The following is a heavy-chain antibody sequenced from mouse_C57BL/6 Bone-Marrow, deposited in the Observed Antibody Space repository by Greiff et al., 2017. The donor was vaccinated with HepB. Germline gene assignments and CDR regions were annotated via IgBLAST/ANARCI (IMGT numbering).Heavy chain of an antibody. D-gene: IGHD2-5*01. Sequence: VQLQQSGAELVRPGASVKLSCTASGFNIKDDYMHWVKQRPEQGLEWIGWIDPENGDTEYASKFQGKATITADTSSNTAYMQLSSLTSEDTAVSYCTKDSNYSYYYAMDYWGQGTAVTVSS. CDR1: GFNIKDDY. CDR2: IDPENGDT. CDR3: TKDSNYSYYYAMDY. V-gene: IGHV14-4*01. J-gene: IGHJ4*01.